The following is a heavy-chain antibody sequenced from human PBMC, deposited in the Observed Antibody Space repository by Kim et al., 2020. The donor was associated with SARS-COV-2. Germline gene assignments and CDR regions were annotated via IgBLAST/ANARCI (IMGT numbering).Heavy chain of an antibody. CDR3: AREMTDNWNDVPRRFDP. J-gene: IGHJ5*02. Sequence: SETLSLTCAVYGGSFSGYYWSWIRQPPGKGLEWIGEINHSGSTNYNPSLKSRVTISVDTSKNQFSLKLSSVTAADTAVYYCAREMTDNWNDVPRRFDPWGQGTLVPVSS. V-gene: IGHV4-34*01. D-gene: IGHD1-20*01. CDR1: GGSFSGYY. CDR2: INHSGST.